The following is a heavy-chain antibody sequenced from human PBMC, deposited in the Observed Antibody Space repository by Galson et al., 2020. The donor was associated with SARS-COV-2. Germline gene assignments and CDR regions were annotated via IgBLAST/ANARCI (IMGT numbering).Heavy chain of an antibody. Sequence: ETSETLSLNCNVSGGSISRYYWSWIRQPPGKGLEWIGYLYYSGSTNYNPSLKSRVTISVDTSKNQFSLKLTSVTAADTAVYYCARHMVTMVRGVIKTYYYYGLDIWGQGTTVTVSS. CDR2: LYYSGST. CDR1: GGSISRYY. V-gene: IGHV4-59*01. CDR3: ARHMVTMVRGVIKTYYYYGLDI. J-gene: IGHJ6*02. D-gene: IGHD3-10*01.